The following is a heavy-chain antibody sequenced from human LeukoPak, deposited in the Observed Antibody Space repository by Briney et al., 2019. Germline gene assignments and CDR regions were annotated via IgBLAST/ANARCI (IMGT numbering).Heavy chain of an antibody. Sequence: SGGSLRLSWAASGFAFSSYEMNWVRQAPGKGLEWVSYIDSSGSTIYYADSVKGRFTIPRDNAKNSLYLQMTSLRAEDTAVYYCAREAGYRSSRNAFDIWGQGTMVTVSS. D-gene: IGHD6-13*01. CDR2: IDSSGSTI. V-gene: IGHV3-48*03. CDR1: GFAFSSYE. J-gene: IGHJ3*02. CDR3: AREAGYRSSRNAFDI.